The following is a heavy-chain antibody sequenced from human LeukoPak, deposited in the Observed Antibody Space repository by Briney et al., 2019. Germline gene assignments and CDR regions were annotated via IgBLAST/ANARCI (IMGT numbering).Heavy chain of an antibody. J-gene: IGHJ6*03. D-gene: IGHD6-13*01. Sequence: SETLSLTCAVYGGSFSGYYWSWIRQPPGKGLEWIGEINHSGSTNYNPSLKSRVTISVDTSKNQFSLKLSSVTAADTAVYYCARGRLNVAAAGTNYYYYYMDVWGKGTTVTVSS. CDR2: INHSGST. CDR3: ARGRLNVAAAGTNYYYYYMDV. V-gene: IGHV4-34*01. CDR1: GGSFSGYY.